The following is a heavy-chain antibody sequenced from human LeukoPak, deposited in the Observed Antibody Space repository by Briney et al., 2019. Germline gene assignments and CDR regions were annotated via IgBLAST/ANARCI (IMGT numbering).Heavy chain of an antibody. D-gene: IGHD6-6*01. Sequence: ASVKVSCKASGYTFTSYDINWVRQATGQGLEWMGWMNPNSGNTGYAQKFQGRVTMTRNTSISTAYMEVSSLRSEDTAVYYCARSAARREANYYYYMDVWGKGTTVTVSS. CDR2: MNPNSGNT. J-gene: IGHJ6*03. V-gene: IGHV1-8*01. CDR3: ARSAARREANYYYYMDV. CDR1: GYTFTSYD.